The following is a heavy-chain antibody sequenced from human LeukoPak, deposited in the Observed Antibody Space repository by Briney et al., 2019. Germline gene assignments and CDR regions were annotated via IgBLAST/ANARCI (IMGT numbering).Heavy chain of an antibody. CDR3: AGLGYCSGGSCYSFDY. CDR2: IYYSGST. V-gene: IGHV4-59*01. CDR1: GGSLSSYY. J-gene: IGHJ4*02. Sequence: SETLSLTCTLSGGSLSSYYWSWIRQPPGKGLEWIGYIYYSGSTNYNPSLKSRVTISVDTSKNQFSLKLSSVTAADTAVYYCAGLGYCSGGSCYSFDYWGQGTLVTVSS. D-gene: IGHD2-15*01.